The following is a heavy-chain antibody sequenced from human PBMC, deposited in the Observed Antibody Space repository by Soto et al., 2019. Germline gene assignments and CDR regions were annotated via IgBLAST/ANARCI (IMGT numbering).Heavy chain of an antibody. CDR1: GYTFTSYY. CDR3: GRSDSSGYYCVY. J-gene: IGHJ4*02. CDR2: INPSGGST. D-gene: IGHD3-22*01. Sequence: ASVKVSCKASGYTFTSYYMHWVRQAPGQGLEWMGIINPSGGSTSYAQKFQGRVTMTRDTSTSTVYMELSSLRPEDTAVYYCGRSDSSGYYCVYWGQGTLVTVSS. V-gene: IGHV1-46*01.